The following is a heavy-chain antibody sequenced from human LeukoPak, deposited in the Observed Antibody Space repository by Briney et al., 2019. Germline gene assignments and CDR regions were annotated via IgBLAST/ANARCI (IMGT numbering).Heavy chain of an antibody. V-gene: IGHV3-33*08. D-gene: IGHD6-19*01. CDR2: IWFDGSNI. CDR1: GFTFSDYY. J-gene: IGHJ4*02. CDR3: ARDSRPMAVTGPFDH. Sequence: PGGSLRLSCAASGFTFSDYYMSWVRQAPGKGLEWVTSIWFDGSNIHYADSVKGRVIISRDNSESALYLQMNSLRAEDTAIYYCARDSRPMAVTGPFDHWGQGALVTVSS.